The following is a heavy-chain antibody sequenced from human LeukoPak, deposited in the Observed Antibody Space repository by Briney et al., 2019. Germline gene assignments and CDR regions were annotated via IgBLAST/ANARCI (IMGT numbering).Heavy chain of an antibody. CDR1: GGSISSGGYY. J-gene: IGHJ4*02. V-gene: IGHV4-31*03. D-gene: IGHD3-3*01. CDR3: ARAPNDFWSGYLIDY. Sequence: PSETLSLTCTVSGGSISSGGYYWSWIRQHPGKGLEWIGYIYYSGSTYYNPSLKSRVTISVDTSKNQFSLKLSSVTAADTAVYYCARAPNDFWSGYLIDYWGQGTLVTVSS. CDR2: IYYSGST.